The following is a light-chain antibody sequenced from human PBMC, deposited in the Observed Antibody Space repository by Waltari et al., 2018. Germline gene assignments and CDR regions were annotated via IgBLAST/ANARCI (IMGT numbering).Light chain of an antibody. CDR3: LLTSSDDSSV. V-gene: IGLV7-46*01. CDR1: TGPVTTYHY. CDR2: DAT. Sequence: QPVVTQEPSLTVSPGGTVTLTCGPNTGPVTTYHYPYWFQQKPGPSPRTLIYDATKKHSWTPARCSGSLLGGKAALTLSGAQPEDEAEYYCLLTSSDDSSVFGGGTKVTVL. J-gene: IGLJ3*02.